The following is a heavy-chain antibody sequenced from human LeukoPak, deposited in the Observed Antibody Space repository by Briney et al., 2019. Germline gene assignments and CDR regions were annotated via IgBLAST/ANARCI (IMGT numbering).Heavy chain of an antibody. Sequence: SVKVSCKASGGTFSSYAISWVRQAPGQGLEWMGRIIPILGIANYAQKFQGRVTITADKSTSTAYMELSSLRSEDTAVYYCAREGGITVFGVAQPGGAFDIWGQGTMVTVSS. CDR3: AREGGITVFGVAQPGGAFDI. D-gene: IGHD3-3*01. V-gene: IGHV1-69*04. CDR1: GGTFSSYA. CDR2: IIPILGIA. J-gene: IGHJ3*02.